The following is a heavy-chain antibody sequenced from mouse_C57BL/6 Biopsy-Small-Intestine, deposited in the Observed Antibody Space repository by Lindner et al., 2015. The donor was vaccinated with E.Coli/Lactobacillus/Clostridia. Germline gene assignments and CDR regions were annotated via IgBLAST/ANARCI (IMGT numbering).Heavy chain of an antibody. Sequence: VQLQESGAELVRPGTSVKVSCKASGYAFTNYLIEWVKQRPGQGLEWIGVINPGSGGTNYNEKFKGKATLTADKSSSTAYMQLSSLTSEDSAVYFCARDYGSSYAYYFDYWGQGTTLTVSS. CDR2: INPGSGGT. CDR3: ARDYGSSYAYYFDY. J-gene: IGHJ2*01. CDR1: GYAFTNYL. D-gene: IGHD1-1*01. V-gene: IGHV1-54*01.